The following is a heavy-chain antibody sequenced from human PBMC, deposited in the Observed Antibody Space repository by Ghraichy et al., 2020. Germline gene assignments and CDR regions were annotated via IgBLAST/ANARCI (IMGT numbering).Heavy chain of an antibody. CDR3: TRGPLRYGDYDLLGY. Sequence: GGSLRLSCTASGFTFGEYAMSWFRQAPGKGLEWVGFIRSKAYGGTTEYAASVKGRFTISRDDSKSIAYLQMNSLKTEDTAVYYCTRGPLRYGDYDLLGYWGPGTLVTVSS. J-gene: IGHJ4*02. V-gene: IGHV3-49*03. CDR2: IRSKAYGGTT. D-gene: IGHD4-17*01. CDR1: GFTFGEYA.